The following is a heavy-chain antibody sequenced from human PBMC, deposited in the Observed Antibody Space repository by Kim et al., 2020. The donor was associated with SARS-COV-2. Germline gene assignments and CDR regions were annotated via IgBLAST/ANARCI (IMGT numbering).Heavy chain of an antibody. V-gene: IGHV3-11*03. J-gene: IGHJ6*02. Sequence: TNYADPVKGRFTISRDNAKNSLYLQMNSLRAEDTAVYYCARGWLVNGMDVWGQGTTVTVSS. CDR3: ARGWLVNGMDV. D-gene: IGHD6-19*01. CDR2: T.